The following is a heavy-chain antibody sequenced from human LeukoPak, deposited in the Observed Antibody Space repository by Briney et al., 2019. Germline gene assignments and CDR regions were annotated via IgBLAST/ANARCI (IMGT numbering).Heavy chain of an antibody. CDR1: GGSISSYY. D-gene: IGHD6-19*01. J-gene: IGHJ3*02. CDR2: IYTSGST. Sequence: SETLSLTCTVSGGSISSYYWSWIRQPAGKGLEWIGRIYTSGSTNYNPSLKSRVTMSEDTSKNQFSLKLSSVTAAGTAVYYCARDLKQWLAIGAFDIWGQGTMVTVSS. CDR3: ARDLKQWLAIGAFDI. V-gene: IGHV4-4*07.